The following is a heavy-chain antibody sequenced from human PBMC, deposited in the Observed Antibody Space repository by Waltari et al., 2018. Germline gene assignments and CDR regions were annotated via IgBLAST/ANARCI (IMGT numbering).Heavy chain of an antibody. V-gene: IGHV3-21*01. CDR1: GFTFSSYT. D-gene: IGHD3-9*01. CDR3: AREWGVMVGTAGYYFDY. CDR2: ISSGSSYI. Sequence: AASGFTFSSYTMNWVRQAPGKGLKWVSSISSGSSYIFYADSVKCRFTISRDNAKNSLYLQMNSLRVEDTAVYYCAREWGVMVGTAGYYFDYWGQGSLVTVSS. J-gene: IGHJ4*02.